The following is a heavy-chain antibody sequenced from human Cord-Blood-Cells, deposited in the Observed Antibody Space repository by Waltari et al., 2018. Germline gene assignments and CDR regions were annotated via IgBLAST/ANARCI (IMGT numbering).Heavy chain of an antibody. CDR2: IIPILGIA. J-gene: IGHJ3*02. D-gene: IGHD7-27*01. CDR3: ARAPNWGAFDI. V-gene: IGHV1-69*09. Sequence: VQLVQSGAAVKKPGSSVKVSCKASGGTLRSYPISWVRKAPGQGLEWMGRIIPILGIANYAQKFQGRVTITADKSTSTAYMELSSLRSEDTAVYYCARAPNWGAFDIWGQGTMVTVSS. CDR1: GGTLRSYP.